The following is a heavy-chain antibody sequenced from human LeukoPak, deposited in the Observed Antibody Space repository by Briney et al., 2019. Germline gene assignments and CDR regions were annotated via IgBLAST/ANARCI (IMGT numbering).Heavy chain of an antibody. Sequence: GGTLRLSCAASGFTFRHYEMTWVRQAPGKGLEWLSFITSGSGDTTYYADSVKGRFTISRDNDKNSLSLQMNSLRAEDTAIYYCAKLSGSGYHFFHFWGQGTLVTVSS. J-gene: IGHJ4*02. CDR2: ITSGSGDTT. D-gene: IGHD5-12*01. V-gene: IGHV3-48*03. CDR3: AKLSGSGYHFFHF. CDR1: GFTFRHYE.